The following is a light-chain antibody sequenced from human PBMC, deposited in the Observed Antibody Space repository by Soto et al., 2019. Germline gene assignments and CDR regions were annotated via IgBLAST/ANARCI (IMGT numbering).Light chain of an antibody. Sequence: EVVLTQSPGTLSLSPGERATLSCWASQSVSGNYLAWHQQKPGQAPRLLIYAVSRRATGIPDRFSGSGSGTDFTLTIRRLEPEDFAVYYCQHYGRSPWTFGQGTKVEIK. J-gene: IGKJ1*01. CDR3: QHYGRSPWT. CDR1: QSVSGNY. V-gene: IGKV3-20*01. CDR2: AVS.